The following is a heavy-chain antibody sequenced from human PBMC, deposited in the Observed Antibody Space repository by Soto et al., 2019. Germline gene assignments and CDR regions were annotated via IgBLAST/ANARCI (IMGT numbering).Heavy chain of an antibody. CDR1: GYTFTSYA. V-gene: IGHV1-3*01. CDR3: ARVEGQLWEYYFDY. Sequence: ASVKVSCKASGYTFTSYAMHWVRQAPGQRLEWMGWINAGNGNTKYSQKFQGRVTITRDTSASTAYMELSSLRSEDTAVYHCARVEGQLWEYYFDYWGQGTLVTVSS. D-gene: IGHD5-18*01. CDR2: INAGNGNT. J-gene: IGHJ4*02.